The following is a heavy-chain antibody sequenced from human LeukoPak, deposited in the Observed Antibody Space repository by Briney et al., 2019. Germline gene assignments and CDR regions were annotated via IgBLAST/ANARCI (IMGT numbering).Heavy chain of an antibody. CDR2: IKQDGSEK. CDR3: ARNSGSYDTYYYYYYMDV. V-gene: IGHV3-7*01. Sequence: PGGSLRLSCAASGFTFSDYYMSWIRQAPGKGLEWVANIKQDGSEKYYVDSVKGRFTISRDNAKNSLYLQMNSLRAEDTAVYYCARNSGSYDTYYYYYYMDVWGKGTTVTVSS. D-gene: IGHD1-26*01. CDR1: GFTFSDYY. J-gene: IGHJ6*03.